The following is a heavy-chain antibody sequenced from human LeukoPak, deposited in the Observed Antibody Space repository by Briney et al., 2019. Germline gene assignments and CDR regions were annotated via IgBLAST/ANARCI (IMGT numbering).Heavy chain of an antibody. CDR2: IDPNSGDT. V-gene: IGHV1-2*03. J-gene: IGHJ4*02. CDR1: GYSFTGYF. D-gene: IGHD3-22*01. CDR3: ARSGSTGYSLDY. Sequence: LGASVKVSCKASGYSFTGYFIHWVRQAPGQGLEWMGCIDPNSGDTKYAQKFQGRASMPRDTSTRTAYMELSRLRSDDTAVYFCARSGSTGYSLDYWGQGTLVTVSS.